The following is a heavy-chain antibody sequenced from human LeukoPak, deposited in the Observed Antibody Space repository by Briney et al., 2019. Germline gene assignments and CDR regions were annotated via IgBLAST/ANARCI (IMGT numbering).Heavy chain of an antibody. V-gene: IGHV3-11*04. CDR3: ARERSNCPGDGGFDP. CDR2: ISSSGSTI. Sequence: GGSLRLSCAASGFTFSDYYMSWIRQAAGKGREGVSYISSSGSTIYYADSVKGRFTISRDNAKNSLYLQMNSLRAEDTAVYYCARERSNCPGDGGFDPWGQGTLVTVSS. J-gene: IGHJ5*02. CDR1: GFTFSDYY. D-gene: IGHD4-11*01.